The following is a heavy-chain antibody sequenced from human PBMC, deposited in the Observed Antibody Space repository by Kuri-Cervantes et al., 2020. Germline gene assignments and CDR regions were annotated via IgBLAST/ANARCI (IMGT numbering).Heavy chain of an antibody. CDR2: INPNSGGT. J-gene: IGHJ4*02. CDR3: ARAGSVMITFGGVVAYRFDC. V-gene: IGHV1-2*02. D-gene: IGHD3-16*02. Sequence: ASVKVFCKASGYTFTGYYMHWVRQAPGQGLEWMGWINPNSGGTNYAQKFQGRVTMTRDTSISTAYVELSRLRSDDTAVYYCARAGSVMITFGGVVAYRFDCWGQGTLVTVSS. CDR1: GYTFTGYY.